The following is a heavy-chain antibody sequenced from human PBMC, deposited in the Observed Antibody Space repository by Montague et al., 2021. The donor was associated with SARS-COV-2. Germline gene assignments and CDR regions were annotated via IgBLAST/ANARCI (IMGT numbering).Heavy chain of an antibody. Sequence: LALVKPTQTPTLTCTFSGFSLSTSGVGVGWIRQPPGKALEWLALIYWDDDKRYSPSLKSRLTITKDTSKNQVVLTMTNMDPVDAATYYCAHRRPGSGSYYFDYWGQGTLVTVSS. J-gene: IGHJ4*02. CDR3: AHRRPGSGSYYFDY. V-gene: IGHV2-5*02. D-gene: IGHD3-10*01. CDR1: GFSLSTSGVG. CDR2: IYWDDDK.